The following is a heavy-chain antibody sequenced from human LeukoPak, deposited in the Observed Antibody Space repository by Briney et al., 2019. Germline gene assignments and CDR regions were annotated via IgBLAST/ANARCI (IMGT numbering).Heavy chain of an antibody. J-gene: IGHJ4*02. Sequence: GGSLRLSCAASGFTFSNYDMFWVRQTTGKGLEWVSTIGAADDTYYPGSVRGRFTISREGAKDSLYLQMNSLRAGDTAVYYCARGSGSHFDYWGQGTLVTVSS. V-gene: IGHV3-13*04. CDR2: IGAADDT. CDR1: GFTFSNYD. D-gene: IGHD1-26*01. CDR3: ARGSGSHFDY.